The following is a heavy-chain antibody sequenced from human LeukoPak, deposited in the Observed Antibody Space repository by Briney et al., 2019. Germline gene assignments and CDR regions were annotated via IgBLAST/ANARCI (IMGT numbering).Heavy chain of an antibody. CDR3: ARDTTLNGDPYYFDY. Sequence: GGSLRLSCAASGFTFSSYWMHWVRHVPGKGLVWVSRINTDGTSTSYADSVKGRFTISRDNAKNSLYLQMNSLRAEDTAVYYCARDTTLNGDPYYFDYWGQGTLVTVSS. D-gene: IGHD4-17*01. V-gene: IGHV3-74*01. CDR2: INTDGTST. J-gene: IGHJ4*02. CDR1: GFTFSSYW.